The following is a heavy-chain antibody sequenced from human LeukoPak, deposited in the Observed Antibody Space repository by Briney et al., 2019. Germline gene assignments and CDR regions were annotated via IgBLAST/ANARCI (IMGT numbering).Heavy chain of an antibody. CDR3: ERVDEDAFDI. J-gene: IGHJ3*02. Sequence: NTSETLSLTCTVSGGSISSYYWSWIRQPPGKGLEWIGYIYYSGSTNYNPSLKSRVTISVDTSKNQFSLKLSSVTAADTAVYYCERVDEDAFDIWGQGTMVTVSS. V-gene: IGHV4-59*01. CDR2: IYYSGST. CDR1: GGSISSYY. D-gene: IGHD5-24*01.